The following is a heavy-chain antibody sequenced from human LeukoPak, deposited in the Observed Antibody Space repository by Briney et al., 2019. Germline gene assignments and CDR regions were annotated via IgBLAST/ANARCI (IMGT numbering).Heavy chain of an antibody. CDR1: GYTFTSYY. V-gene: IGHV1-46*01. J-gene: IGHJ6*03. CDR3: ARDPATVTTPSYYMDV. CDR2: INPSGGST. Sequence: ASVKVSCKASGYTFTSYYMHWVRQAPGQGLEWVGIINPSGGSTSYAQKFQGRVTMTRDMSTSTVYMELSSLRSEDTAVYYCARDPATVTTPSYYMDVWGKGTTVTVSS. D-gene: IGHD4-17*01.